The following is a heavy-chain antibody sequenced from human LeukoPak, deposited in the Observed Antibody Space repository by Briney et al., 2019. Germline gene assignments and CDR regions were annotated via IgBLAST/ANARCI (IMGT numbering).Heavy chain of an antibody. J-gene: IGHJ5*02. V-gene: IGHV4-31*03. D-gene: IGHD3-3*01. CDR3: ARYVNYDFWSGQGWFDP. Sequence: PSETLSLTCTISGGSISSGGYYWSWISQHPGTGLEWIGCIYYSGSTYYNPSLKSRVTISVDTSKNQFSLKLSSVTAADTAVYYCARYVNYDFWSGQGWFDPWGQGTLVTVSS. CDR2: IYYSGST. CDR1: GGSISSGGYY.